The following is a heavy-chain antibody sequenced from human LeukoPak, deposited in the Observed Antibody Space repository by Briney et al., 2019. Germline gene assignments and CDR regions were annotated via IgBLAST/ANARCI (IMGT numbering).Heavy chain of an antibody. CDR1: GFTFDDYA. CDR2: ISWNSGSI. V-gene: IGHV3-9*01. D-gene: IGHD3-22*01. CDR3: AKGYYDSSGSYYFDY. J-gene: IGHJ4*02. Sequence: GGSLRLSCAASGFTFDDYAMHWVRQAPGKGLEWVSGISWNSGSIGYADPVKGRFTISRDNAKNTLYLQMNSLRAEDTAVYYCAKGYYDSSGSYYFDYWGQGTLVTVSS.